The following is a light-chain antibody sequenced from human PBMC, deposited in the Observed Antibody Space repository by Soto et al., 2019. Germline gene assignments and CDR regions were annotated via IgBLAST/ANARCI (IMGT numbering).Light chain of an antibody. J-gene: IGLJ2*01. CDR3: QSYDSSLSGLGV. V-gene: IGLV1-40*01. CDR2: GNS. Sequence: QSVLTQPPSVSGAPGQRVTISCTGSSSNIGAGYDVHWYQQLPGTAPKLLIYGNSNRPSGVPDRFSGSKSGTSASLAITGLQAEDEADYCCQSYDSSLSGLGVFGGGTQLTVL. CDR1: SSNIGAGYD.